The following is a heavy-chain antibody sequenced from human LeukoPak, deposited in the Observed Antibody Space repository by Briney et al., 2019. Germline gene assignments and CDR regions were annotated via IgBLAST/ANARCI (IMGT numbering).Heavy chain of an antibody. V-gene: IGHV4-38-2*01. CDR2: IYQSGSA. CDR1: GYSISSGYY. CDR3: ARHEGYCSSNSCYRGWFDP. D-gene: IGHD2-2*01. J-gene: IGHJ5*02. Sequence: SETLSLTCAVSGYSISSGYYWGWIRQPPGKGLEWIGSIYQSGSAYYNPSLKSRLTISVDTSKNQFSLKLRSVTAADTAVYYCARHEGYCSSNSCYRGWFDPWVQGTLVIVSS.